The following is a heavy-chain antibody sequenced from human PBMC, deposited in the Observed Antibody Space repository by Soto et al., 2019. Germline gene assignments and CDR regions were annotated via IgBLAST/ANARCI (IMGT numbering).Heavy chain of an antibody. CDR2: ISTNGGST. J-gene: IGHJ4*02. CDR3: VKGEYYYDSSGYYPFDY. D-gene: IGHD3-22*01. Sequence: PGGSLRLSCSASGFTFSIYAMHWVRQAPGKGLEYVSSISTNGGSTHYADSVKGRFTISRDNSKNTVYLQMSSLRAEDTAVYYCVKGEYYYDSSGYYPFDYWGQGTLVTVSS. CDR1: GFTFSIYA. V-gene: IGHV3-64D*06.